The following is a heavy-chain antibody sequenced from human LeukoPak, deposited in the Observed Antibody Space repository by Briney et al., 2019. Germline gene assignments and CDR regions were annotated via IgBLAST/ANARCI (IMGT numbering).Heavy chain of an antibody. CDR1: GFSFTSYS. J-gene: IGHJ4*02. Sequence: GGSLRLSCAASGFSFTSYSMNWVRQTPGKGLEWVSSISSTSSYIYYADSVKGRFTISRVNAKNSLYLQMNSLRAEDTAVYYCARDEDIVLVPAAVNYFDYWGQGTLVTVSS. CDR2: ISSTSSYI. V-gene: IGHV3-21*01. D-gene: IGHD2-2*01. CDR3: ARDEDIVLVPAAVNYFDY.